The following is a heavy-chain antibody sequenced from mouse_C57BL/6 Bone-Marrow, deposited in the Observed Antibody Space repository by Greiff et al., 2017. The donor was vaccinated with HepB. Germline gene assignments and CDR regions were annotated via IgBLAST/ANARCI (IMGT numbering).Heavy chain of an antibody. Sequence: VQLQQSGAELVRPGASVKLSCTASGFNIKDDYMHWVKQRPEQGLEWIGWIDPENGDTEYASKFQGKATITADTSSNTAYLQLSSLTSEDTAVYYCTTNYYGSSWYFDVWGTGTTVTVSS. V-gene: IGHV14-4*01. J-gene: IGHJ1*03. D-gene: IGHD1-1*01. CDR1: GFNIKDDY. CDR2: IDPENGDT. CDR3: TTNYYGSSWYFDV.